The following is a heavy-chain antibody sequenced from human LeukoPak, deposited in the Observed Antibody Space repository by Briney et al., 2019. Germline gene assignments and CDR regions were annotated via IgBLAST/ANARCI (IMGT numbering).Heavy chain of an antibody. CDR2: ISYDGSNK. Sequence: GGSLRLSCVASGFTFSSDGMHWVRQAPGKGLEWVAVISYDGSNKYYADSVKGRFTISRDNSKNTLYLQMNSLRAEDTAVYYCARGTKVDTPFGYWGQGTLVTVSS. J-gene: IGHJ4*02. D-gene: IGHD5-18*01. CDR3: ARGTKVDTPFGY. CDR1: GFTFSSDG. V-gene: IGHV3-30*03.